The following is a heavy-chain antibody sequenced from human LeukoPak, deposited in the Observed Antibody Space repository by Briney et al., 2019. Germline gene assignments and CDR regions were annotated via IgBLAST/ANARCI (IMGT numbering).Heavy chain of an antibody. V-gene: IGHV4-39*01. J-gene: IGHJ4*02. Sequence: SETLCLTCTVSGGSISSSSYYWGWIRQPPGKGLEWIGSINYSGNTYYNPSLKSRVTISVDTSRNQFSLKLSSVTAADTALYYCASIDTVVLPSTMFDYWGQGTLVTVSS. CDR3: ASIDTVVLPSTMFDY. CDR1: GGSISSSSYY. D-gene: IGHD2-2*01. CDR2: INYSGNT.